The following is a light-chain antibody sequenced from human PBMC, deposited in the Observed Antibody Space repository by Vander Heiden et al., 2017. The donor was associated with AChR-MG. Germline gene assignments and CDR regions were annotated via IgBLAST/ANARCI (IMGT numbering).Light chain of an antibody. J-gene: IGLJ2*01. CDR1: SSDVGGYNY. CDR3: TSFTGSSTLV. CDR2: DVT. Sequence: QSALTQPASVSGSPGQSITVPCTGTSSDVGGYNYVSWYQQYPGKAPKVMIYDVTKRPSGVSYRFSGSKSGNTASLTISGLQPEDEADYYCTSFTGSSTLVFGGGTKVTVL. V-gene: IGLV2-14*01.